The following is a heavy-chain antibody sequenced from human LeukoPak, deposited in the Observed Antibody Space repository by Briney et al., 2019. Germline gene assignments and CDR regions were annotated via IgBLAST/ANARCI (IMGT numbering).Heavy chain of an antibody. J-gene: IGHJ4*02. Sequence: PGGALRLSCAASGFTLSSYGMSWVRQAPGKGLEWVSAISTGGGSTYYADSVKGRFTISRDNAKNSLYLQMNSLRAEDTAVYYCARDSEFGGFDYWGQGTLVTVSS. CDR1: GFTLSSYG. CDR2: ISTGGGST. D-gene: IGHD3-10*01. CDR3: ARDSEFGGFDY. V-gene: IGHV3-23*01.